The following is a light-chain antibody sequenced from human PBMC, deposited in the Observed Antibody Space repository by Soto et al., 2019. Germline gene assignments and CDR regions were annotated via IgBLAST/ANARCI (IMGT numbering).Light chain of an antibody. V-gene: IGLV2-14*01. CDR3: SAYTGRSTLV. CDR2: EVR. CDR1: IRDVGAYNL. J-gene: IGLJ3*02. Sequence: QSALTQPASVSGSAGQSITISCSGTIRDVGAYNLVSWYQQHPGTAPKLIIYEVRNRPSGISSRFSGSRSGNTASLTISGLQPEDEGDYYCSAYTGRSTLVFGGGTKVTVL.